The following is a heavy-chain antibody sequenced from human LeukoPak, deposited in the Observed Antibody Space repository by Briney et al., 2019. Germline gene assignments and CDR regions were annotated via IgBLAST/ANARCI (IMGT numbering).Heavy chain of an antibody. V-gene: IGHV1-69*05. CDR3: ARDDKGYCSSTSCYTSVY. CDR1: GGTFSSYA. Sequence: VASVKVSCKASGGTFSSYAISWVRQAPGQGLEWMGGIIPIFGTASYAQRFQGRVTITTDESTSTAYMELSSLRSEDTAVYYCARDDKGYCSSTSCYTSVYWGQGTLVTVSS. CDR2: IIPIFGTA. D-gene: IGHD2-2*02. J-gene: IGHJ4*02.